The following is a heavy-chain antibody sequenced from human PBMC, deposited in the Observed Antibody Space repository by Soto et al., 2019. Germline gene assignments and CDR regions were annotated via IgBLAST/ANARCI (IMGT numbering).Heavy chain of an antibody. V-gene: IGHV3-33*01. CDR2: ILNDGSNR. J-gene: IGHJ6*02. Sequence: QVQLVESGGGVVQPGRSLRLSCAASGFTVSNYGMHWVRQAPGKGLEWVAVILNDGSNRYHADSVNDRFTISRDNSKNTLYLQMNSLRAEDTAVYYCARDDEYSGNGMDVWGQGTTVTVS. D-gene: IGHD3-10*01. CDR3: ARDDEYSGNGMDV. CDR1: GFTVSNYG.